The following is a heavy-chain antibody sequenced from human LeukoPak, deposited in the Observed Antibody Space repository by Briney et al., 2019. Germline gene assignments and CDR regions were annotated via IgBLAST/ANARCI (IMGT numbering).Heavy chain of an antibody. CDR2: INPNSGGT. CDR1: GYTFTGYY. D-gene: IGHD3-10*01. CDR3: ARITMVRGDAFDI. J-gene: IGHJ3*02. Sequence: ASVKVSCKASGYTFTGYYMHWVRQAPGQGLEWMGWINPNSGGTNYAQKLQGRVTMTTDTSTSTAYMELRSLRSDDTAVYYCARITMVRGDAFDIWGQGTMVTVSS. V-gene: IGHV1-2*02.